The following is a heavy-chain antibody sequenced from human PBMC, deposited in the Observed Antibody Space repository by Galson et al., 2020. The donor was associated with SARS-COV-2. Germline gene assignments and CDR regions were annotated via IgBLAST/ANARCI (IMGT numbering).Heavy chain of an antibody. J-gene: IGHJ4*02. CDR3: ATYGDYSYYFDY. V-gene: IGHV4-59*11. CDR1: GASISDHY. CDR2: IYYTGVT. D-gene: IGHD4-17*01. Sequence: SETLSLTCTVSGASISDHYCSWIRQSPGRGLEWIGYIYYTGVTNYNPSLESRVTISIDTSTNHFSLKLSSVTAADTAMYYCATYGDYSYYFDYWGQGTLVTVAS.